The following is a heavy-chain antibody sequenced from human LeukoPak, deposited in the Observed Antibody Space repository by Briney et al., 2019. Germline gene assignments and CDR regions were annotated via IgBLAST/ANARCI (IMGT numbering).Heavy chain of an antibody. CDR2: INPNSGGT. Sequence: ASVKVSCKASGYTFTGYYMHWVRQAPGQGLEWMGWINPNSGGTNYAQKFQGRVTITADESTSTAYMELSSLRSEDTAVYYCARIDLHYYGSGSRNWFDPWGQGTLVTVSS. CDR3: ARIDLHYYGSGSRNWFDP. J-gene: IGHJ5*02. V-gene: IGHV1-2*02. D-gene: IGHD3-10*01. CDR1: GYTFTGYY.